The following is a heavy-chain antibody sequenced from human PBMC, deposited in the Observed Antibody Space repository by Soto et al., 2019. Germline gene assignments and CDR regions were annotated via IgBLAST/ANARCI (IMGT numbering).Heavy chain of an antibody. CDR2: ISYDGSNK. J-gene: IGHJ6*02. V-gene: IGHV3-30*18. D-gene: IGHD2-21*02. Sequence: QVQLVESGGGVVQPGRSLRLSCAASGFTFSSYGMHWVRQAPGKGLEWVAVISYDGSNKYYADSVKGRFTISRDNSKNTLYLQMNSLRAEDTAVYYCAKAPWVTATTYYYYYGMDVWGQGTTVTVCS. CDR3: AKAPWVTATTYYYYYGMDV. CDR1: GFTFSSYG.